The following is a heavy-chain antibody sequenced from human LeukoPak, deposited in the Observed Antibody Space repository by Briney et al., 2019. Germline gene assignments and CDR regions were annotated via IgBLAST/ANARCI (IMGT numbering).Heavy chain of an antibody. CDR2: ISAYNGNT. J-gene: IGHJ4*02. CDR1: GYTFTSYG. D-gene: IGHD6-6*01. Sequence: ASVKVSCKASGYTFTSYGISWVRPAPGQGLEWMGWISAYNGNTNYAQTLQGRVTMTTDTSTSTAYMELRSLRSDDTAVYYCARDYTSSSSSGYWGQGTLVTVSS. CDR3: ARDYTSSSSSGY. V-gene: IGHV1-18*01.